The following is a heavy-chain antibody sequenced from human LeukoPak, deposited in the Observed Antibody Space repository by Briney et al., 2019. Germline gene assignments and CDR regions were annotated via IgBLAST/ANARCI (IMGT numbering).Heavy chain of an antibody. V-gene: IGHV4-59*08. J-gene: IGHJ6*02. CDR2: IYYIGST. CDR3: ARQSYTAYYYYGIDV. D-gene: IGHD3-10*01. CDR1: GGSISRYY. Sequence: SETLSLTCTVCGGSISRYYWSWIRQPPGKGLECIGNIYYIGSTNYNPSLNSRVTISVDTSKNQFSLRLSSVTAADTAVYYCARQSYTAYYYYGIDVWGQGTTVTVSS.